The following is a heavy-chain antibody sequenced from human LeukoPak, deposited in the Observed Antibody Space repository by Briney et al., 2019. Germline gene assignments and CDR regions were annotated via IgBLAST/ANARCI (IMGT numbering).Heavy chain of an antibody. CDR3: AKGPLIEVAGTTWDY. D-gene: IGHD6-19*01. V-gene: IGHV3-30-3*01. Sequence: PGRSLRLSCAASGFTFSSYAMHWVRQAPGKGLEWVAVISYDGSNKYYADSVKGRFTISRDNSKNTLYLQMNSLRAEDRAIYYCAKGPLIEVAGTTWDYWGQGTLVTVSS. J-gene: IGHJ4*02. CDR1: GFTFSSYA. CDR2: ISYDGSNK.